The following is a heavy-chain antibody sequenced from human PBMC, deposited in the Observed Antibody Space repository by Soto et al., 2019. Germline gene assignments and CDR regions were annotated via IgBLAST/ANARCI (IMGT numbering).Heavy chain of an antibody. J-gene: IGHJ5*02. V-gene: IGHV3-23*01. D-gene: IGHD2-2*01. CDR2: ISGSGGST. CDR3: AKFDSYCSSTSCYGWFDP. Sequence: GGSLRLSCAASGFTFSSYAMSWVRQAPGKGLEWVSAISGSGGSTYYADSVKGRFTISRDNSKNTLYLQMNSLRAEDTAVYYCAKFDSYCSSTSCYGWFDPWGQGTLVTVSS. CDR1: GFTFSSYA.